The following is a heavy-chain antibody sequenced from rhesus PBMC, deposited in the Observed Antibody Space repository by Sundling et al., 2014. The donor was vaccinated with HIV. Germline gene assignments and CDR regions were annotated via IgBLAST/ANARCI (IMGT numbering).Heavy chain of an antibody. CDR1: GGSVNNYY. CDR3: ARTGPWTGYYSFDY. V-gene: IGHV4-173*01. Sequence: QVQLQESGPGLVKPSETLSLTCAVSGGSVNNYYWSWIRQPPGRGLEWIGRISGTVANTAYNPSLKSRITISRDTSKNQISLNLSSVTAADTAMYYCARTGPWTGYYSFDYWGQGVLVTVSS. J-gene: IGHJ4*01. D-gene: IGHD3-3*01. CDR2: ISGTVANT.